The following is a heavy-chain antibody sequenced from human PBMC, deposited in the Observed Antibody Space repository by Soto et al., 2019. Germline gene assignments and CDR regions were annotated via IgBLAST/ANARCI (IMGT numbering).Heavy chain of an antibody. CDR3: GRNAISVRGVPDEF. CDR1: GFTLSGYW. D-gene: IGHD3-10*02. Sequence: GGSLRLSCEASGFTLSGYWMHWVRQVPGKGLEWVARIKSDGSGEIYADSVKGRFSISRDNAKNTVYLQMDSLRVEDTAVYHCGRNAISVRGVPDEFWGQGTPVTVSS. V-gene: IGHV3-74*01. CDR2: IKSDGSGE. J-gene: IGHJ4*02.